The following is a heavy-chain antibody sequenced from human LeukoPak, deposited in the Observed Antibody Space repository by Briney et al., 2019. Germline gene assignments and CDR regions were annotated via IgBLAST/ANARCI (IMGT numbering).Heavy chain of an antibody. CDR1: GFTFRSYA. Sequence: GGSLRLTCAASGFTFRSYAISWLRQAPARGLEWDLAISGTGDSTYYADSVKGRFTISRDNSKNALFLQMNSLRAEDTAVYYCAREGYCSSTSCYRVGFDPWGQGTLVTVSS. D-gene: IGHD2-2*01. CDR3: AREGYCSSTSCYRVGFDP. J-gene: IGHJ5*02. V-gene: IGHV3-23*01. CDR2: ISGTGDST.